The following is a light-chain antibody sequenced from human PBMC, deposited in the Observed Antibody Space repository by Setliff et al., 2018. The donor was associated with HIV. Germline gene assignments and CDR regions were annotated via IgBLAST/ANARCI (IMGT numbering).Light chain of an antibody. V-gene: IGLV2-23*02. CDR1: SSDLGSYNL. J-gene: IGLJ1*01. Sequence: QSVLTQPASVSGSPGQSITISCTGTSSDLGSYNLVSWYQQHPGKAPKLMIYEVSKRPSGVSNRFSGSKSGNTASLTISGLQVEDESDYYCCSYAGSITFYVFGTGTKVTVL. CDR2: EVS. CDR3: CSYAGSITFYV.